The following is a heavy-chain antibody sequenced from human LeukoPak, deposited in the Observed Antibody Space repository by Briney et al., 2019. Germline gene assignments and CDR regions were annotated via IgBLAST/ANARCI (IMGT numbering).Heavy chain of an antibody. V-gene: IGHV1-46*01. D-gene: IGHD1-26*01. Sequence: ASVKVSCKASGYTFTNYYMHWVRQAPGQGLEWVGAINPIGGTASYTQKFQGRVTMTRDTSTSTVCMELSSLTSEDTAVYYCARDLLAPDLWGQGTLVTVSS. CDR1: GYTFTNYY. CDR3: ARDLLAPDL. CDR2: INPIGGTA. J-gene: IGHJ5*02.